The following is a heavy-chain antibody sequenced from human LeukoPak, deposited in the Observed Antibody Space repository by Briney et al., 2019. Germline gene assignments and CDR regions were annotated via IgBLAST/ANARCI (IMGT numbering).Heavy chain of an antibody. CDR1: GFTFSSYW. D-gene: IGHD5-24*01. CDR3: AAGEHGYHDNDAFDI. V-gene: IGHV3-74*01. Sequence: PGGSLRLSCAASGFTFSSYWMHWVRQAPGKGLVWVSRINSDGSSTSYADSVKGRFTISRDNAKNTLYLQMNSLRAEDTAVYYCAAGEHGYHDNDAFDIWGQGTMVTVS. J-gene: IGHJ3*02. CDR2: INSDGSST.